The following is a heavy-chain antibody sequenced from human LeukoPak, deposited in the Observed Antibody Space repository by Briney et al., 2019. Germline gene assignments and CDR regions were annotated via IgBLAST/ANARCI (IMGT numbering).Heavy chain of an antibody. D-gene: IGHD3-9*01. CDR3: ARDRYILTGYPYDAFDI. J-gene: IGHJ3*02. Sequence: ASVKVSCKASGYTFTSYAMNWVRQAPGQGLEWMGWINTNTGNPTYAQGFTGRFVFSLDTSVSTAYLQISSLKAEDTAVYYCARDRYILTGYPYDAFDIWGQGTMVTVSS. V-gene: IGHV7-4-1*02. CDR1: GYTFTSYA. CDR2: INTNTGNP.